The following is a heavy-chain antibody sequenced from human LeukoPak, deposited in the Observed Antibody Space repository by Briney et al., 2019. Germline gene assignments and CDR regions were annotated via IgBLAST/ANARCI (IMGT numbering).Heavy chain of an antibody. CDR3: ARGGTMVRRNFDY. CDR2: ISSSSSYI. V-gene: IGHV3-21*01. J-gene: IGHJ4*02. CDR1: GFTFSSYS. D-gene: IGHD3-10*01. Sequence: SGGSLRLSCAASGFTFSSYSMNWVRQAPGKGLEWVSSISSSSSYIYYADSVKGRFTISRDNAKNSLYLQMNSLRAEDTAVYYCARGGTMVRRNFDYWGQGTLVIVSS.